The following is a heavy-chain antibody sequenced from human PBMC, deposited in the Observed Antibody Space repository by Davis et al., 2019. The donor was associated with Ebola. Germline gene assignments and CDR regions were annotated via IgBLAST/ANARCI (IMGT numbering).Heavy chain of an antibody. V-gene: IGHV3-30-3*01. D-gene: IGHD2-15*01. CDR1: GFAFNSYA. Sequence: PGGSLRLSCSASGFAFNSYAMHWVRQAPGKGLEWVALISYDGSNKYYAESVKGRFTISGDSFKNMLYLQMNGLTTEDTALYYCARAETFGYCSGGSCRRFDYWGQGTLVTVSS. CDR2: ISYDGSNK. CDR3: ARAETFGYCSGGSCRRFDY. J-gene: IGHJ4*02.